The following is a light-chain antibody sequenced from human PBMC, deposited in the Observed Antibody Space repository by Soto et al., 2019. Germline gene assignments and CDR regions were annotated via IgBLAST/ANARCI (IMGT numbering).Light chain of an antibody. V-gene: IGKV1-12*01. CDR1: QDISNY. CDR3: QQTNSVPLT. J-gene: IGKJ4*01. CDR2: TAS. Sequence: DIQMTQSPSSVSASVGDRVTITCRASQDISNYLAWYQQKPGKAPNLLIYTASSLQSGVPSKFSGSGSGTDFTLTISRLQPEDCATYYCQQTNSVPLTFGGGTKVEIK.